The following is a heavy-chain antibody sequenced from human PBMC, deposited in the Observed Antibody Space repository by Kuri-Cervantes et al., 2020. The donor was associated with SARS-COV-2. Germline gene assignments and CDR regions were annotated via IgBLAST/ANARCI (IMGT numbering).Heavy chain of an antibody. V-gene: IGHV1-2*02. J-gene: IGHJ3*02. Sequence: ASVKVSCKASGYTFSDYYIHWVRQAPGQGLEWMGWINPKTGGAKYAQKFQGRVTMTRDTSISTAYMELSRLRSDDTAVYYCASATIFGVVTPWFLPRDAFDIWGQGTMVTVSS. CDR2: INPKTGGA. CDR1: GYTFSDYY. CDR3: ASATIFGVVTPWFLPRDAFDI. D-gene: IGHD3-3*01.